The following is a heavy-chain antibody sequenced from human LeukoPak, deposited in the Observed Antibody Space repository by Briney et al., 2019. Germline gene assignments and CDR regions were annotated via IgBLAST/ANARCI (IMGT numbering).Heavy chain of an antibody. D-gene: IGHD3-22*01. V-gene: IGHV4-61*01. CDR2: IYYSGST. CDR3: ARDGLGGYYYSFDY. J-gene: IGHJ4*02. Sequence: PSETLSLTCTVSGGSVSSGSYYWSWIRQPPGKGLEWIGYIYYSGSTNYNPSLKSRVTISVDTSKNQFSLKLSSVTAADTAVYYCARDGLGGYYYSFDYWGQGTLVTVSS. CDR1: GGSVSSGSYY.